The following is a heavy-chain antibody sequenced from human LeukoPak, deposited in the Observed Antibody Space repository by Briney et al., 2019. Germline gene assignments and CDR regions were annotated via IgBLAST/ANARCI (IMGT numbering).Heavy chain of an antibody. Sequence: GGSLRLSCAASGFTFSDYHMSWIRQAPGRGLEWVSYISSSGSTIYYADSVKGRFTISRDNAKNSLYLQMNSLRAEDTAVYYCARSASIPSFDYWGQGTLVTVSS. CDR2: ISSSGSTI. V-gene: IGHV3-11*01. D-gene: IGHD2-21*01. CDR3: ARSASIPSFDY. CDR1: GFTFSDYH. J-gene: IGHJ4*02.